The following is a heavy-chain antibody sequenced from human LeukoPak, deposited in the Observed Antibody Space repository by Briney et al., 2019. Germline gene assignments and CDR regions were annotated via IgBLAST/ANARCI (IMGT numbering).Heavy chain of an antibody. Sequence: PSETLSLTCAVYGGSFSGYYWSWIRQPPGKGLEWIGEINHSGSTNYNPSLKSRVTISVDTSKNQFSLKLSSVTAADTAVYYGARGGSIELWFGESWGQGTLVTVSS. J-gene: IGHJ5*02. CDR2: INHSGST. CDR3: ARGGSIELWFGES. CDR1: GGSFSGYY. D-gene: IGHD3-10*01. V-gene: IGHV4-34*01.